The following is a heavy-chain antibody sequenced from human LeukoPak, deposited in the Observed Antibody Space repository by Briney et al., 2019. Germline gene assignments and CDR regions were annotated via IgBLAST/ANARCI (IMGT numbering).Heavy chain of an antibody. CDR2: INHNGNVN. V-gene: IGHV3-7*03. CDR3: ARGGGLDV. Sequence: GGSLRLSCAASGFTFSSYWMNWARQAPGKGLEWVASINHNGNVNYYVDSVKGRFTISRDNAKNSLYLQLSNLRAEDTAVYFCARGGGLDVWGQGATVTVSS. D-gene: IGHD3-16*01. CDR1: GFTFSSYW. J-gene: IGHJ6*02.